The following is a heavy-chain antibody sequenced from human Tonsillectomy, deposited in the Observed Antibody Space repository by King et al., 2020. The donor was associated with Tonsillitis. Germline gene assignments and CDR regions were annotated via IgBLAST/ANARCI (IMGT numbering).Heavy chain of an antibody. CDR1: GGTFSSYA. Sequence: RLVQSGAEVKKPGSSVKVSCKASGGTFSSYAISWVRQAPGQGLEWMGGIIPIFGTANYAQKFQGRVTITADESTSTAYMELSSLRSEDTAVYYCATTQQYSSGWYSDAFDIWGQGTMVTVSS. J-gene: IGHJ3*02. V-gene: IGHV1-69*01. CDR2: IIPIFGTA. CDR3: ATTQQYSSGWYSDAFDI. D-gene: IGHD6-19*01.